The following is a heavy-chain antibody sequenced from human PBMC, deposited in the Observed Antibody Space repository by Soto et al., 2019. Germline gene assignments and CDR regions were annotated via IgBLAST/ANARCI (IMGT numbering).Heavy chain of an antibody. V-gene: IGHV3-74*01. CDR2: ISPDGRST. Sequence: EVPFVESGGGLVQPGGSLRLSCAASGFTFSSHWMHWVRQAPGKGLVWVSRISPDGRSTVYADSVKGRFTISRDNAKNTLYLQMNSLRAEDTAEYYCASWALLRDDSLDIWGQGTMVTVSS. J-gene: IGHJ3*02. CDR1: GFTFSSHW. D-gene: IGHD2-15*01. CDR3: ASWALLRDDSLDI.